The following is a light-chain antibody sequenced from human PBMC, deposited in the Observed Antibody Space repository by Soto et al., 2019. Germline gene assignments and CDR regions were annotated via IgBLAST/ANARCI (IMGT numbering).Light chain of an antibody. V-gene: IGLV2-14*03. Sequence: QSALTQPASVSGSPGQSITISCTGTSSDIGDSNYVSWSQQHPGKAPKLVIYDVINRPSGVSNRFSGSKSANTASLTISVRQSEDEADYYFRSFRSSSTSYVFGTGTKLTVL. CDR2: DVI. J-gene: IGLJ1*01. CDR1: SSDIGDSNY. CDR3: RSFRSSSTSYV.